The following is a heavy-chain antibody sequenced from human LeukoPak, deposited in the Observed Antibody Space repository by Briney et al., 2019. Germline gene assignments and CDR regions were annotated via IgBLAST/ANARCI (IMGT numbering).Heavy chain of an antibody. CDR2: IFYRGST. CDR1: GGSISSTSYY. CDR3: AILGTGGS. J-gene: IGHJ5*02. D-gene: IGHD3-10*01. Sequence: SETLSLTCTVSGGSISSTSYYWGWIRQPPGKGLEWIGTIFYRGSTYYNPSLKSRVTISVDTSNNQFSLRLSPVTAADTAVYYCAILGTGGSWGQGTLVTVSS. V-gene: IGHV4-39*01.